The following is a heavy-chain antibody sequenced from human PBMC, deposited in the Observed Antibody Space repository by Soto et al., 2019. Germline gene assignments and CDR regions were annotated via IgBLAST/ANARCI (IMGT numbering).Heavy chain of an antibody. CDR1: GGTFSSYA. Sequence: SVEVSCKASGGTFSSYAISWVRQAPGQGLEWMGGIIPIFGTANYAQKFQGRVTITADKSTSTAYMELSSLRSEDTAVYYCARAYLTSYAFSIPSSPNCFDPWRQGTLVTVSS. D-gene: IGHD3-3*01. V-gene: IGHV1-69*06. J-gene: IGHJ5*02. CDR2: IIPIFGTA. CDR3: ARAYLTSYAFSIPSSPNCFDP.